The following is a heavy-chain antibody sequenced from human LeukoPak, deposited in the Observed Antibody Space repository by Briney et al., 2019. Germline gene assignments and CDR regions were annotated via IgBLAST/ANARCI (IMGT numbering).Heavy chain of an antibody. J-gene: IGHJ6*03. CDR3: ARTTEGYCRSISCYGFDYYYYMDV. Sequence: GASVKVSCKASGYTFTSYAMNWVRQAPGQGLEWMGWINTNTGNPTYAQGFTGRLVLSLDTSVTTAHLQISSLKAEDTAVYFCARTTEGYCRSISCYGFDYYYYMDVWGKGTTVTISS. CDR2: INTNTGNP. V-gene: IGHV7-4-1*02. CDR1: GYTFTSYA. D-gene: IGHD2-2*01.